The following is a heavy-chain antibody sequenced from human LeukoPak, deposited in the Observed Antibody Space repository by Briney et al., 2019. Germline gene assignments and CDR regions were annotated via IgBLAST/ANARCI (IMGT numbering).Heavy chain of an antibody. Sequence: SETLSLTCTVSGGSISSSYWNWIRQPPGKGLEWIGYIYYSGTTNYNPSLRSRVTMSVDTSKNQFSLKLSSVTAADTAVYYCAREDPQTTVPEGMDVWGQGTRSPSP. CDR1: GGSISSSY. CDR2: IYYSGTT. CDR3: AREDPQTTVPEGMDV. J-gene: IGHJ6*02. V-gene: IGHV4-59*01. D-gene: IGHD4-17*01.